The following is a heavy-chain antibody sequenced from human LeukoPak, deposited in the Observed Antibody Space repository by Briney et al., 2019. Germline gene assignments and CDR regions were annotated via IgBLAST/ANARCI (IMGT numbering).Heavy chain of an antibody. D-gene: IGHD3-10*01. CDR2: INTNTGNP. V-gene: IGHV7-4-1*01. Sequence: ASVKVSCKASGYTFTSYAMNWVRQAPGQGLEWMGWINTNTGNPTYAQGFTGRFVFSLDTSVSTAYLQICSLKAEDTAVYYCARGGFGEFPNWFDPWGQGTLVTASS. CDR1: GYTFTSYA. CDR3: ARGGFGEFPNWFDP. J-gene: IGHJ5*02.